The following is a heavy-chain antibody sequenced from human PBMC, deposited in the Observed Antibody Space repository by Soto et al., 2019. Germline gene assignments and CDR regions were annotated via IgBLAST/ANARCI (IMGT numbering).Heavy chain of an antibody. J-gene: IGHJ4*02. CDR3: ARGGQDFWSGPFDY. Sequence: SETLSLTCTVSDGSISTYFCNWIRQPAGKGLEWIGRIDNSGDTNYNPSLKSRVTMSADTSRNQFSLKLNSVTAADTAVYYCARGGQDFWSGPFDYWGQGALVTVSS. CDR1: DGSISTYF. D-gene: IGHD3-3*01. CDR2: IDNSGDT. V-gene: IGHV4-4*07.